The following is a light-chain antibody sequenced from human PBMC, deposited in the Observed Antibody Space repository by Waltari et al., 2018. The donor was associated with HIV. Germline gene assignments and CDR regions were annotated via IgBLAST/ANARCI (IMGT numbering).Light chain of an antibody. J-gene: IGLJ2*01. CDR3: SSYAGSNNVV. Sequence: QSALTQPPSASGSPGQSVTISCSGTSSDVGDYDFVSWYQQHPGKVPKLILYEVNKRPSGVHDRFSGSKSGHTASLTVAGLQADDEADYYCSSYAGSNNVVFGGGTKLTVL. CDR1: SSDVGDYDF. V-gene: IGLV2-8*01. CDR2: EVN.